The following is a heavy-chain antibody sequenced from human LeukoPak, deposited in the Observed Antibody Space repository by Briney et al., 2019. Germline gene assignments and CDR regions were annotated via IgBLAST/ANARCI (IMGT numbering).Heavy chain of an antibody. CDR2: ITSSSSYI. D-gene: IGHD3-16*02. J-gene: IGHJ4*02. Sequence: GGSLRLSCAASGFTFSSYGMIWVRQAPGKGLEWVSSITSSSSYIYYANSVKGRFTISRDNAKNSLCLQMNSLRAEDTAVYYCARDPYDYVWGSYRYTFDYWGQGTLVTVSS. CDR1: GFTFSSYG. CDR3: ARDPYDYVWGSYRYTFDY. V-gene: IGHV3-21*01.